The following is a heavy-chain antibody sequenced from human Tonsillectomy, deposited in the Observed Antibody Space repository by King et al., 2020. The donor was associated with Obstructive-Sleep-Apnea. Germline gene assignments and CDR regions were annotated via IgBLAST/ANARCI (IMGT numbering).Heavy chain of an antibody. J-gene: IGHJ6*02. V-gene: IGHV5-51*01. CDR1: GYSFSRYW. CDR2: VYPVDSHT. Sequence: DVQLVESGAEVKKPGESLKISCQGSGYSFSRYWIAWVRQMPGKGLEWRGLVYPVDSHTKYSPSFQGQVTISAAKSISTAYLQWSGLKASDTAMYFCARGHYYDGLDVWGQGTTVTVSS. CDR3: ARGHYYDGLDV.